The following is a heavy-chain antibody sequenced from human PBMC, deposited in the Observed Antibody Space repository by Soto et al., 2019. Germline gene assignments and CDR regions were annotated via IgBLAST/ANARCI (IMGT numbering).Heavy chain of an antibody. Sequence: SVKVSCKASGGTISSYTISWVRQAPGQGLEWMGRIIPILGIANYAQKFQGRVTITADKSTSTAYMELRSLRSDDTAVYYCARDGAAAGSWGAFDIWGQGTMVTVSS. J-gene: IGHJ3*02. CDR2: IIPILGIA. V-gene: IGHV1-69*04. CDR1: GGTISSYT. D-gene: IGHD6-13*01. CDR3: ARDGAAAGSWGAFDI.